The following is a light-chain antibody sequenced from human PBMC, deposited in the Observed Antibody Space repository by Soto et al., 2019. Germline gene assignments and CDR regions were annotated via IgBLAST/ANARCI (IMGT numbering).Light chain of an antibody. CDR3: SSYTSSSTLV. CDR1: SSNIGAGYD. J-gene: IGLJ2*01. V-gene: IGLV1-40*01. Sequence: QPVLTQPPSVSGAPGQRVTISCSGSSSNIGAGYDVHWYQQRPGTAPKLLIFGNINRPSGVPDRFSGSKSGTSASLAITGLQAEDEGDYYCSSYTSSSTLVFGGGTKVTVL. CDR2: GNI.